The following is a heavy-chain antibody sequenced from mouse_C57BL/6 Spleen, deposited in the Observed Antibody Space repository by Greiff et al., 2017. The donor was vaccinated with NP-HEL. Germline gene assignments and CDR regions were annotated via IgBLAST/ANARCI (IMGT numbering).Heavy chain of an antibody. V-gene: IGHV1-26*01. CDR2: INPNNGGT. Sequence: EVQLQQSGPELVKPGASVKISCKASGYTFTDYYMNWVKQSHGKSLEWIGDINPNNGGTSYNQKFKGKATLTVDKSSSTAYMELRSLTSEDSAVYYCARLGVVARAMDYWGQGTSVTVSS. D-gene: IGHD1-1*01. CDR1: GYTFTDYY. CDR3: ARLGVVARAMDY. J-gene: IGHJ4*01.